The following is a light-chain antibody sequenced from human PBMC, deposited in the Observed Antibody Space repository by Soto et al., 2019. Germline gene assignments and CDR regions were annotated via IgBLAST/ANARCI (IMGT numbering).Light chain of an antibody. CDR1: QSVSSSY. CDR2: GAS. CDR3: QQYGRSSGT. J-gene: IGKJ1*01. V-gene: IGKV3-20*01. Sequence: DIVLTQSPGTLSLSPGERATLSCRASQSVSSSYLAWYQHKPGQAPRLLIYGASTWAPGIPDRFSGSGSGTDYTLTISRMKPHYFAVHCCQQYGRSSGTFGQGTKVELK.